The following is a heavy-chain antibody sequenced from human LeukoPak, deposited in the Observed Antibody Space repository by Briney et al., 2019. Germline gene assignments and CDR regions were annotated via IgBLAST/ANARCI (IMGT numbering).Heavy chain of an antibody. J-gene: IGHJ5*02. CDR1: GYPFTSYD. V-gene: IGHV1-8*01. CDR2: MNPNTANT. CDR3: ARGRVATPNWYDP. D-gene: IGHD2-15*01. Sequence: ASVKVSCKASGYPFTSYDINWVRQATGQGLEWVGWMNPNTANTAYAQKFQGRVTMTRDASISTAYMELSSLRSEGTAVYYCARGRVATPNWYDPWGQGTLVTVSS.